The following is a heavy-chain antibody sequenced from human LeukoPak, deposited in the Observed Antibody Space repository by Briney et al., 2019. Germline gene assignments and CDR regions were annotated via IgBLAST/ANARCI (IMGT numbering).Heavy chain of an antibody. CDR2: INPNTGGT. CDR3: ARRGRVDEGRYFDWSYTQGWFDP. J-gene: IGHJ5*02. V-gene: IGHV1-2*02. Sequence: ASVKVSCKASGYTFTAYYVHWVRQAPGQGLEWMGWINPNTGGTNYAQKFQGRVTMTGDTAISTAYMDLSRLRYDDTAVYYCARRGRVDEGRYFDWSYTQGWFDPWGQGTLVTVSS. CDR1: GYTFTAYY. D-gene: IGHD3-9*01.